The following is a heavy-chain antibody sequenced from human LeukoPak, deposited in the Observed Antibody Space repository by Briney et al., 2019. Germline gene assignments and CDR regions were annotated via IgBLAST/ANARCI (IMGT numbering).Heavy chain of an antibody. D-gene: IGHD3-10*02. CDR3: ARDVYYVRMAGNWFDP. CDR1: GGTFSSYA. CDR2: IIPIFGTA. Sequence: SVKVSCKASGGTFSSYAISWVRQAPGKGLEWMGGIIPIFGTANYAQKFQGRVTITADESTSTAYMELSSLRSEDTAVYYCARDVYYVRMAGNWFDPWGQGTLVTVSS. V-gene: IGHV1-69*01. J-gene: IGHJ5*02.